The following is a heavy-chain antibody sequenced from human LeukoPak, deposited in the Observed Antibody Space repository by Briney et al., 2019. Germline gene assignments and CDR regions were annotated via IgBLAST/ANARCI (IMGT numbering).Heavy chain of an antibody. J-gene: IGHJ4*02. V-gene: IGHV4-30-4*08. CDR1: GGSISSGDYY. Sequence: PSETLSLTCTVSGGSISSGDYYWSWIRQPPGKGLEWIGDIYYSGSTYYNPSLKSRLTISGDTSKNQFSLRLSSVTAADTAVYYCARGTWRSSIDYWGQGTLVTVSS. D-gene: IGHD1-1*01. CDR2: IYYSGST. CDR3: ARGTWRSSIDY.